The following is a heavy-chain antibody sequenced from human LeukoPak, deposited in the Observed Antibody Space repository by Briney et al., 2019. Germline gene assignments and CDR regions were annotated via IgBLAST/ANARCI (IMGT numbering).Heavy chain of an antibody. J-gene: IGHJ3*02. CDR3: ARSWGGDYAPSAFDK. V-gene: IGHV4-39*07. D-gene: IGHD4-17*01. CDR2: IYYSGST. Sequence: PSETLSLTCTVSGGSISSSSYYWGWIRQPPGKGLEWIGSIYYSGSTYYNPSLKSRVTISVDTSKNQFSLKLSSVTAADTAVYYCARSWGGDYAPSAFDKWGQGTMVTVSS. CDR1: GGSISSSSYY.